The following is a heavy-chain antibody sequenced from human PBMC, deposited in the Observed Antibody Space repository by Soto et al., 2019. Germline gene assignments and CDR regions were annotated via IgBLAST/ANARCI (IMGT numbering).Heavy chain of an antibody. D-gene: IGHD2-2*01. Sequence: GASVKVSCKASGYTFTSYYMHWVRQAPGQGLEWMGIINPSGGSTSYAQKFQGRVTMTRDTSTSTVYMELSSLRSEDTAVYYCARAGGIVVVPAAKRSWFDPWGQGTLVTVSS. CDR3: ARAGGIVVVPAAKRSWFDP. CDR1: GYTFTSYY. CDR2: INPSGGST. V-gene: IGHV1-46*01. J-gene: IGHJ5*02.